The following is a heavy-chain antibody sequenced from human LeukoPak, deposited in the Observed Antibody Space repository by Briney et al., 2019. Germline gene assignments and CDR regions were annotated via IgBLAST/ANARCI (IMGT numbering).Heavy chain of an antibody. Sequence: PSETLSLTCAVYGGSFSGYYWGWIRQPPGKGLEWIGEINHSGSTNYNPSLKSRVTILVDTSKNQFSLKLSSVTAADTAVYYCARGSITMVRGVPDYWGQGTLVTVSS. J-gene: IGHJ4*02. CDR3: ARGSITMVRGVPDY. D-gene: IGHD3-10*01. CDR1: GGSFSGYY. V-gene: IGHV4-34*01. CDR2: INHSGST.